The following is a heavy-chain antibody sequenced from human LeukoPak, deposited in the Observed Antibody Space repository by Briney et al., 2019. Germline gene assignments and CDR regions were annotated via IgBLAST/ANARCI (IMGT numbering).Heavy chain of an antibody. J-gene: IGHJ6*02. D-gene: IGHD2-15*01. CDR3: ARFLGSCSGGSCYSYYYYGMDV. Sequence: GESLKISCKGSGYSFTSYWIGWVRQMPGKGLEWMGIIYPGDSDTRYSPSFQGQVTISADKSISTAYLQWSSLKASDTAMYYCARFLGSCSGGSCYSYYYYGMDVWGQGTTVTVSS. V-gene: IGHV5-51*01. CDR2: IYPGDSDT. CDR1: GYSFTSYW.